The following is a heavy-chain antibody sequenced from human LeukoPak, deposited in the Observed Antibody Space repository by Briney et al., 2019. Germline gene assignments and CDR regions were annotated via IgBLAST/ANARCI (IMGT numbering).Heavy chain of an antibody. CDR2: LSSSGSTI. J-gene: IGHJ4*02. Sequence: PGGSLRLSSAASGFTFSSYEMNWLRQGPGKGLEWVSYLSSSGSTIYYADSVKGRFTISRDNAKNSLYLQMNSLRAEDTAVYYCARSRSGYYEDYWGQGTLVTVSS. CDR3: ARSRSGYYEDY. D-gene: IGHD3-22*01. CDR1: GFTFSSYE. V-gene: IGHV3-48*03.